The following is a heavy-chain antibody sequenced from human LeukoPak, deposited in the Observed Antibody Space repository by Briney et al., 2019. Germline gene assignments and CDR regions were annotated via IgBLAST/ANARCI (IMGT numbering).Heavy chain of an antibody. D-gene: IGHD3-22*01. Sequence: ASVKVSCKASGYTFTAYYMHWVRQAPGQGLEWMGWINPKSGGTNYAQKSQGRVTMTRGTSISTVYMELSRLISDDTAVYYCARSQCYYDSSGYSPLDYWGQGTLVTVSS. V-gene: IGHV1-2*02. J-gene: IGHJ4*02. CDR2: INPKSGGT. CDR1: GYTFTAYY. CDR3: ARSQCYYDSSGYSPLDY.